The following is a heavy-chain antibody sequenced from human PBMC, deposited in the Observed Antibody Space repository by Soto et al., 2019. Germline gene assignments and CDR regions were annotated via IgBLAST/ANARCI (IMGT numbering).Heavy chain of an antibody. J-gene: IGHJ4*02. V-gene: IGHV3-23*01. CDR3: AKDIRARLVATETDY. Sequence: LRLSCAASGFTFSSYAMSWVRQAPGKGLEWVSAISGSGGSTYYADSVKGRFTISRDNSKNTLYLQMNSLRAEDTAVYYCAKDIRARLVATETDYWGQGTLVTVS. D-gene: IGHD5-12*01. CDR1: GFTFSSYA. CDR2: ISGSGGST.